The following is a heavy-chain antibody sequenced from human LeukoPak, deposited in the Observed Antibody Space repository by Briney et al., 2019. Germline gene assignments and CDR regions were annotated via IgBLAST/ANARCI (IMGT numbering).Heavy chain of an antibody. Sequence: GGSLRLSCAASGFTFSDYYMSWIRQAPGKGLEWVSYISSSDSTIYYADSVKGRFTISRDNAKNSLYLQMNSLRAEDTAVYYCARTRVDTAMVKHWGQGTLVTVSS. D-gene: IGHD5-18*01. CDR2: ISSSDSTI. CDR3: ARTRVDTAMVKH. J-gene: IGHJ1*01. V-gene: IGHV3-11*01. CDR1: GFTFSDYY.